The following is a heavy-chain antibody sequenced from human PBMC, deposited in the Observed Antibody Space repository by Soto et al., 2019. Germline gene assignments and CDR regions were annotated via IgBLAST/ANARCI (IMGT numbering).Heavy chain of an antibody. CDR3: ARDGGYSGYGYYYGMDV. D-gene: IGHD5-12*01. Sequence: SVKVSCKASGGTFSSYAISWVRQAPGQGLEWMGGIIPIFGTANYAQKFQGRVTITADESTSTAYMELSSLRSEDTAVYYCARDGGYSGYGYYYGMDVWGQGTTVTVYS. V-gene: IGHV1-69*13. CDR2: IIPIFGTA. CDR1: GGTFSSYA. J-gene: IGHJ6*02.